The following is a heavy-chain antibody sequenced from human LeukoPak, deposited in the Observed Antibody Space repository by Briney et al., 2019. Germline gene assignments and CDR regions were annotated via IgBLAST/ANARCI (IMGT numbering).Heavy chain of an antibody. J-gene: IGHJ4*02. Sequence: GGSLRLSCAASGFTFDDYAMHWVRQAPGKGLEWVSLISGDGGATHYADSVKGRFTISRDNSKNSLYLQMNSLRIEDTAFYYCAKDMAYSSGWYGIDYWGQGTLVTVSS. CDR2: ISGDGGAT. V-gene: IGHV3-43*02. CDR1: GFTFDDYA. CDR3: AKDMAYSSGWYGIDY. D-gene: IGHD6-19*01.